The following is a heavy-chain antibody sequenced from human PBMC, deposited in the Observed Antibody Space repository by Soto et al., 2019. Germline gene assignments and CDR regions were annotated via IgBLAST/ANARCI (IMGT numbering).Heavy chain of an antibody. CDR2: MNPNSGNT. J-gene: IGHJ4*02. Sequence: GASVKVSCKASGGTFSSYTISWVRQAPGQGLEWMGWMNPNSGNTGYAQKFQGRVTMTRNTSISTAYMELSSLRAEDTAVYYCAKDQWAYSSSWYVHDYWGQGTLVTVSS. V-gene: IGHV1-8*02. CDR3: AKDQWAYSSSWYVHDY. CDR1: GGTFSSYT. D-gene: IGHD6-13*01.